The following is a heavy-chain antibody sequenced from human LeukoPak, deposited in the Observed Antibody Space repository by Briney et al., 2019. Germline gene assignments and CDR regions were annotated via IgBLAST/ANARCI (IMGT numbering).Heavy chain of an antibody. J-gene: IGHJ6*02. Sequence: SETLSLTCTVSGASISTRSNYWGWIRQPPGKGLEWIGSIYYSGSTYFNPSLQSRVTLSVDTSNSQFFLKLNSVTAADTAVYYCVRDYGDYARQYYYGMDVWGQGTTVTVSS. V-gene: IGHV4-39*01. CDR2: IYYSGST. CDR3: VRDYGDYARQYYYGMDV. CDR1: GASISTRSNY. D-gene: IGHD4-17*01.